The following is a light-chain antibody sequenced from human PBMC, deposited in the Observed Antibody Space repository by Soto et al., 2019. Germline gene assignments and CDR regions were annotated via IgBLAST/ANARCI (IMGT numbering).Light chain of an antibody. CDR1: QSLSSW. CDR3: QQATTFPIT. Sequence: IQITESPSSVSASVGDRVTITCRASQSLSSWLAWYQQKPGKAPKLLIYAASSLQSGVPSRFSGSGSGTDFNFTISSLQPEDFATYYCQQATTFPITFGPGTKVDVK. J-gene: IGKJ3*01. V-gene: IGKV1-12*01. CDR2: AAS.